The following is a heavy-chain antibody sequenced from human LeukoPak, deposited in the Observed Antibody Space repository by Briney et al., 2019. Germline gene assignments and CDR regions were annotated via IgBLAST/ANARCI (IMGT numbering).Heavy chain of an antibody. CDR2: ISSSSSYI. CDR1: GFIFSSYS. V-gene: IGHV3-21*01. J-gene: IGHJ4*02. D-gene: IGHD6-6*01. CDR3: ARVSSISSSSVY. Sequence: GGSLRLSCAASGFIFSSYSMNWVRQAPGKGLEWVSSISSSSSYIYYADSVKGRFTISRDNAKNSLYLQMNSLRAEDTAVYYCARVSSISSSSVYWGQGTLVTVSS.